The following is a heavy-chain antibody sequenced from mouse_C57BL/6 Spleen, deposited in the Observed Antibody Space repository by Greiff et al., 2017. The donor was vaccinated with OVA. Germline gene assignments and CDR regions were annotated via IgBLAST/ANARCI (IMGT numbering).Heavy chain of an antibody. CDR1: GYTFTSYW. D-gene: IGHD2-2*01. V-gene: IGHV1-59*01. CDR3: AGYYFDY. CDR2: IDPSDSYT. Sequence: QVQLQQPGAELVRPGTSVKLSCKASGYTFTSYWMHWVKQRPGQGLEWIGVIDPSDSYTNYNQKFKGKATLTVDTSSSTAYMQLSSLTSEDSAVYYCAGYYFDYWGQGTTLTVSS. J-gene: IGHJ2*01.